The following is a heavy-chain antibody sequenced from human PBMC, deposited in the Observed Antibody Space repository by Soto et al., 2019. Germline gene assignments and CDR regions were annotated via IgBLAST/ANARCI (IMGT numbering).Heavy chain of an antibody. CDR1: GGSISSSSYY. CDR3: ARCVSTTGYCRMDL. J-gene: IGHJ6*02. CDR2: IYYSGST. Sequence: SETLYLTCTVSGGSISSSSYYWGWIRQPPGKGLEWIGSIYYSGSTYYNPSLKSRVTISVDTSKNQFSLKLSSVTAADTAVYYCARCVSTTGYCRMDLSGQGTTVTVSS. D-gene: IGHD1-1*01. V-gene: IGHV4-39*01.